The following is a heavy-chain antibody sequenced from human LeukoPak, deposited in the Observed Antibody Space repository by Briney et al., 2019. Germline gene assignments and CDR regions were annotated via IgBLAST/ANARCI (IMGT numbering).Heavy chain of an antibody. D-gene: IGHD2-15*01. CDR2: ISYDGSNK. CDR3: ARGQYCSGGSCYSFGASYFDY. Sequence: GGSLRLTCAASGFTFSSYAMHWVRQAPGKGLEWVAVISYDGSNKYYADSVKGRFTISRDNSKNTLYLQMNSLRAEDTAVYYCARGQYCSGGSCYSFGASYFDYWGQGTLVTVSS. CDR1: GFTFSSYA. J-gene: IGHJ4*02. V-gene: IGHV3-30*04.